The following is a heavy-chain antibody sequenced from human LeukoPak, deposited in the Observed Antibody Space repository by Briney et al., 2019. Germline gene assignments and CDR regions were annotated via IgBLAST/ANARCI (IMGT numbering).Heavy chain of an antibody. V-gene: IGHV3-30*02. CDR1: GFVFSSFG. CDR3: AKISSH. J-gene: IGHJ4*02. D-gene: IGHD3-3*02. CDR2: IRYDGTTK. Sequence: GGSLRLSCVASGFVFSSFGMHWVRQAPGKVLEWVAFIRYDGTTKFHADSLKGRFTISRDNSRNMLYLEMNSLRPEDTAVYYCAKISSHWGQGTLVTVSS.